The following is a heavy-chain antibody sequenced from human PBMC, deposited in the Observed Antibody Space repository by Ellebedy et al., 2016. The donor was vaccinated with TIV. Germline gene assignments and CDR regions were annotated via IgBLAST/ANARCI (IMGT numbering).Heavy chain of an antibody. D-gene: IGHD6-19*01. CDR2: IYYSGTT. J-gene: IGHJ4*02. CDR3: ARRGGAVASHFYFDY. CDR1: GGSISRYS. V-gene: IGHV4-59*01. Sequence: SETLSLXXTVSGGSISRYSWSWIRQPPGKGLVWIGFIYYSGTTNYNPSLKSRVTISIDTSKNQFSLKLSSLTAADTAVYYCARRGGAVASHFYFDYWGQGTLVTVSS.